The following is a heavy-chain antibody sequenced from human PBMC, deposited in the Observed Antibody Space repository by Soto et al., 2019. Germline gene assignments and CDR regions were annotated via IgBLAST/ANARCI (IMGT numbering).Heavy chain of an antibody. CDR1: GGSISSYY. D-gene: IGHD3-16*02. V-gene: IGHV4-59*01. J-gene: IGHJ3*02. CDR3: ARVGYYDYVWGSYRQKAGAFDI. CDR2: IYYSGST. Sequence: PSETLSLTCTVSGGSISSYYWSWIRQPPGKGLEWIGYIYYSGSTNYNPSLKSRVTISVDTSKNQFSLKLSSVTAADTAVYYCARVGYYDYVWGSYRQKAGAFDIWGQGTMATVS.